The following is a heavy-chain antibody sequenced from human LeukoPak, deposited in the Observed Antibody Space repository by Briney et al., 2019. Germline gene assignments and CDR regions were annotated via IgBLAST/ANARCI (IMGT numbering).Heavy chain of an antibody. CDR3: ARGSRVAWFGELSGYYFDY. CDR2: INHSGST. J-gene: IGHJ4*02. Sequence: SETLSLTCAVYGGSFSGYYWSWIRQPPGKGLEWIGEINHSGSTNYNPFLKSRVTISVDTSKNQFSLKLSSVTAADTAVYYCARGSRVAWFGELSGYYFDYWGQGTLVTVSS. D-gene: IGHD3-10*01. CDR1: GGSFSGYY. V-gene: IGHV4-34*01.